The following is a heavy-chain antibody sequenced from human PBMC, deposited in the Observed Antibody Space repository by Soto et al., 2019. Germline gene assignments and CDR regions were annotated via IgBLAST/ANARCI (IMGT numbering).Heavy chain of an antibody. CDR1: GYTFTSYY. CDR2: INPSGGST. J-gene: IGHJ4*02. CDR3: ARVPSVGQLEMNYFDY. Sequence: QVQLVQSGAEVKKPGASVKVSCKASGYTFTSYYMHWVRQAPGQGLEWMGIINPSGGSTSYAQKFQGRVTMTRDTSTSTVYMELSSLRSEDTAVYYCARVPSVGQLEMNYFDYWGQGTLVTVSS. V-gene: IGHV1-46*01. D-gene: IGHD6-6*01.